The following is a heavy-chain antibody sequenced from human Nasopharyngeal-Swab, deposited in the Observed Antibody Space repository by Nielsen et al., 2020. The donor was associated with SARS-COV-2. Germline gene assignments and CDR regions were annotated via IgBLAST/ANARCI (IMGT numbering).Heavy chain of an antibody. CDR2: IINDETTT. CDR1: GFTFSRYW. CDR3: ATGGRSAFEI. J-gene: IGHJ3*02. Sequence: GESLQISCAASGFTFSRYWMHWVRQVPGKGLVWVSRIINDETTTRYADSVKGRFTISRDNAKNTLYLQMNSLRAEDTAVYFCATGGRSAFEIWGQGTMVTVSS. D-gene: IGHD3-16*01. V-gene: IGHV3-74*01.